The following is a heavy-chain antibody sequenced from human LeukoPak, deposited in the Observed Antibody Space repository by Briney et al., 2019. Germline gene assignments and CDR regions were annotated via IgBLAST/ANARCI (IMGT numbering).Heavy chain of an antibody. CDR2: ISSSSSYI. D-gene: IGHD1-26*01. CDR3: AGEVGATTHYYYYYMDV. CDR1: GFTFSSYS. J-gene: IGHJ6*03. Sequence: GGSLRLSCAASGFTFSSYSMNWVRQAPGKGLEWVSSISSSSSYIYYADSVKGRFTISRDNAKNSLYLQMNSLRAEDTAVYYRAGEVGATTHYYYYYMDVWGKGTTVTVSS. V-gene: IGHV3-21*01.